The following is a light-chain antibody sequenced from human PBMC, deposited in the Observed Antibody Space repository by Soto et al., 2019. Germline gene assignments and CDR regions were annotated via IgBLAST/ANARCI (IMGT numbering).Light chain of an antibody. Sequence: EIVLTQSPGTLSLSPGERATLSCRASQSVSSSYLAWYQQKPGQAPRLLIYGASSRATVIPDRFRGSGSGTDFTLTISRLEPEDFGVYYCQQYGSSPSWTFGQGTKVEIK. V-gene: IGKV3-20*01. CDR3: QQYGSSPSWT. CDR2: GAS. J-gene: IGKJ1*01. CDR1: QSVSSSY.